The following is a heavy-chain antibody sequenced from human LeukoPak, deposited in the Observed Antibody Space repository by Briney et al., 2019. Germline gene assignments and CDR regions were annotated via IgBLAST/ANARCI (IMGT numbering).Heavy chain of an antibody. CDR3: AKGLLWFREFDY. CDR1: GFTFSSYA. J-gene: IGHJ4*02. V-gene: IGHV3-23*01. Sequence: GGSLRLSRAASGFTFSSYAMSWVRQAPRKGLEWVSAISGSGDSTYYADSVKGRFTISRDNSKNTLYLQMNSLRAEDTAVYYCAKGLLWFREFDYWGQGTLVTVSS. D-gene: IGHD3-10*01. CDR2: ISGSGDST.